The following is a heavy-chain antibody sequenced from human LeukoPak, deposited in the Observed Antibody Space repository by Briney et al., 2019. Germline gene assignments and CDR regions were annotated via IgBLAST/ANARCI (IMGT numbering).Heavy chain of an antibody. J-gene: IGHJ4*02. CDR3: ARDYWWNYDY. V-gene: IGHV3-30-3*01. CDR2: ISKDGSDK. CDR1: GFTFSDYA. D-gene: IGHD1-7*01. Sequence: GGSLRLSCAASGFTFSDYAMHWVRQAPGKGLEWVAVISKDGSDKYYPGSVRGRFTISRDNSKNTIYLQMVSLRAEDTAIYYCARDYWWNYDYWGQGTLVTVSS.